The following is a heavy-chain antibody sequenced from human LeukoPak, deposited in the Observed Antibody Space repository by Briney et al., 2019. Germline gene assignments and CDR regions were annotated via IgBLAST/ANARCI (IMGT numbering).Heavy chain of an antibody. J-gene: IGHJ4*02. Sequence: GESLKISCKGSGYRFTSYWIGWVRHMPGKGLEWMGIIYPGDSDTRYSPSFQGQVTISADKSISTAYLQWSSLKASDTAMYYCAIRLLGYCSGGSCEYYFDYWGQGTLVTVSS. V-gene: IGHV5-51*01. CDR3: AIRLLGYCSGGSCEYYFDY. CDR2: IYPGDSDT. CDR1: GYRFTSYW. D-gene: IGHD2-15*01.